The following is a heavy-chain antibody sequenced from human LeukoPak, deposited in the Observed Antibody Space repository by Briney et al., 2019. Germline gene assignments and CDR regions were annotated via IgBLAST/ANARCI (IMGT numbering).Heavy chain of an antibody. CDR2: IYYSGST. V-gene: IGHV4-59*12. D-gene: IGHD2-2*01. Sequence: SETLSLTCTVSGGSISSYYWSWIRQPPGKGLEWIGYIYYSGSTYYNPSLKSRVTISVDTSKNQFSLKLSSVTAADTAVYYCARDVLLGYCSSTSLCYYYMDVWGKGTTVTVSS. CDR3: ARDVLLGYCSSTSLCYYYMDV. J-gene: IGHJ6*03. CDR1: GGSISSYY.